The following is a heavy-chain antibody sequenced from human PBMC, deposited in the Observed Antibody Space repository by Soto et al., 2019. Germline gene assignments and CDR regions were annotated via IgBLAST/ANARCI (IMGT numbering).Heavy chain of an antibody. D-gene: IGHD6-19*01. CDR2: IWYDGSNK. J-gene: IGHJ4*02. CDR3: ARENRYSVAGTTEFDY. CDR1: GFTFSSYG. V-gene: IGHV3-33*01. Sequence: QVQLVESGGDVVQPGRSLRLSCAASGFTFSSYGMHWVRQAPGKGLEWVAVIWYDGSNKYYADSVKGRFTISRDNSKNTLYLQMNSLRAEDTAVYYCARENRYSVAGTTEFDYWGQGTLVTVSS.